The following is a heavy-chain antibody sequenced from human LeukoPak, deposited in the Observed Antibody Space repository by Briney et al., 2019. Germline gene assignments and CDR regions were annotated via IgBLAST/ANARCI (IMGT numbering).Heavy chain of an antibody. CDR1: GGSFSGYY. Sequence: SETLFLTCAVHGGSFSGYYWSSIRQPPGKGLEWFGEINHSGSTRCNPSLKSRVTISVNTSKNQFSLKLSSVTAADTAVYYCARVGRGGITMVRGVIGHLDYFDYWGQGTLVTVSS. D-gene: IGHD3-10*01. J-gene: IGHJ4*02. V-gene: IGHV4-34*01. CDR3: ARVGRGGITMVRGVIGHLDYFDY. CDR2: INHSGST.